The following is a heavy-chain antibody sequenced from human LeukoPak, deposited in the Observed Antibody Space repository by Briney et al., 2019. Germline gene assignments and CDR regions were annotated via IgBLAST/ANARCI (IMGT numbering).Heavy chain of an antibody. J-gene: IGHJ6*03. Sequence: PGGSLRLSCAASGFTVSSNYMSWVRQAPGKGLEWVSVIYSGGSTYYADSVKGRFTIPRDNSKNTLYLQMNSLRAEDTAVYYCARHLVRYYYMDVWGKGTTVTVSS. CDR1: GFTVSSNY. CDR2: IYSGGST. D-gene: IGHD6-6*01. CDR3: ARHLVRYYYMDV. V-gene: IGHV3-53*01.